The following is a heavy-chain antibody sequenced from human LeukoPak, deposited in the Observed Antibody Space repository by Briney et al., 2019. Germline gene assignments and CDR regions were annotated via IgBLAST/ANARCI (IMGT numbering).Heavy chain of an antibody. D-gene: IGHD6-6*01. Sequence: SETLSLTCAVYGGSFSDDYWTWIRQPPGKGLEWIGEINHSGSANYNPSLKSRVSISADTSKTQFSLKLGSVTAADTAVYYCARGGEYSRSSDYYFYLDVWGKGTTVTVSS. V-gene: IGHV4-34*01. CDR2: INHSGSA. CDR3: ARGGEYSRSSDYYFYLDV. J-gene: IGHJ6*03. CDR1: GGSFSDDY.